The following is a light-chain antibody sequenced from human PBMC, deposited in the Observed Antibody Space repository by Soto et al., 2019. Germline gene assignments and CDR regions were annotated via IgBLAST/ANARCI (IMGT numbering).Light chain of an antibody. CDR1: TSDVGGYNY. Sequence: QSVLTQPASVSGSPGQSIPISCTGITSDVGGYNYVSWYQQHPGKAPKLMIYEVNNRPSGVSSRFSGSKSGNTASLTISGLQADDEADYYCSSYRSNIRVFGGGTKLTVL. J-gene: IGLJ3*02. CDR3: SSYRSNIRV. V-gene: IGLV2-14*01. CDR2: EVN.